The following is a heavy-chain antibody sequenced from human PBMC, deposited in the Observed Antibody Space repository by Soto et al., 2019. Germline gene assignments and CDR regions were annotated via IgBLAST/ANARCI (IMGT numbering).Heavy chain of an antibody. V-gene: IGHV3-23*01. Sequence: EVQLLESGGGLVQPGGSLRLSCAASGFTFRSYAMSWVRRPPGKGREWVSAISGSGGSTYYADSVKGRFTISRDNSKNTLYLQMNSLRAEDTTVYYCAKVLEGTSDAFDIWGQGTMVTVSS. CDR3: AKVLEGTSDAFDI. CDR1: GFTFRSYA. D-gene: IGHD1-1*01. J-gene: IGHJ3*02. CDR2: ISGSGGST.